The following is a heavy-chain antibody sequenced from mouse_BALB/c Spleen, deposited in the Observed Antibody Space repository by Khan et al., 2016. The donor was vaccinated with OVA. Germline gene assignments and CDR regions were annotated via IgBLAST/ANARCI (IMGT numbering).Heavy chain of an antibody. V-gene: IGHV3-2*02. Sequence: SGPGLVKPSQSLSLTCTVTGYSITSDYAWNWIRQFPGNKLEWMGYISSSGSTNYNPALKSRISITRDTSKNQFFLQLNSVTTEDTATYYCARDGSRYNYAMDYWGQGISVTVSS. D-gene: IGHD2-3*01. CDR3: ARDGSRYNYAMDY. CDR1: GYSITSDYA. CDR2: ISSSGST. J-gene: IGHJ4*01.